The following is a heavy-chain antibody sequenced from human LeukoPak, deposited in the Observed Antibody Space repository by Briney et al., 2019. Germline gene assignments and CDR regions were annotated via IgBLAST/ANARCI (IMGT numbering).Heavy chain of an antibody. J-gene: IGHJ4*02. V-gene: IGHV3-33*01. CDR2: IWNDGNKK. CDR1: GFTFSTYG. Sequence: PGGSLRLSCAASGFTFSTYGMHWVRQAPGKGLEWVALIWNDGNKKNHADSVKGRFTISRDNSKNILYLQMDSLRAEDTAVYYCARAPRMVHFDYWGQGTLVTVSS. D-gene: IGHD6-13*01. CDR3: ARAPRMVHFDY.